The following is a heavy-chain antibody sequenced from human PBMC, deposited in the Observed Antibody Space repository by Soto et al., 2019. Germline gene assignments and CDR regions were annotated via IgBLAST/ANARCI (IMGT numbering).Heavy chain of an antibody. D-gene: IGHD6-13*01. CDR3: VVAAAGTNYYYGMDV. CDR2: ISGSGGST. V-gene: IGHV3-23*01. J-gene: IGHJ6*02. CDR1: GFTFSSYA. Sequence: GGSLRLSCGASGFTFSSYAMSWVRQAPGKGLEGVYTISGSGGSTYYADSVKGRFTISRDNSKNTLYLQMNSLRAEDTAVYYCVVAAAGTNYYYGMDVWGQGTTVTVSS.